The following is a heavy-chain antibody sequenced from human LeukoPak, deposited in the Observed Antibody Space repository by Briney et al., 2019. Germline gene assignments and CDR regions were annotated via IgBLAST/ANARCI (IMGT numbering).Heavy chain of an antibody. CDR1: GGSISSYY. V-gene: IGHV4-59*01. J-gene: IGHJ2*01. D-gene: IGHD1/OR15-1a*01. CDR3: ARGNNLHWYIDL. Sequence: SETLSLTCTVSGGSISSYYWSWIRQPPGKGLEWIGYIYYSGSTNYNPSLKSRVTISVDTSKNQFSLKLSSVTAADTAVYYCARGNNLHWYIDLWGRGTLVTVSS. CDR2: IYYSGST.